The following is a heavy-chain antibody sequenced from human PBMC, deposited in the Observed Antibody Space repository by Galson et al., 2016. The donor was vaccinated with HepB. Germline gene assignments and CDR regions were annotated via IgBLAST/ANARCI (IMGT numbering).Heavy chain of an antibody. Sequence: SLRLSCAASGFTFSSYGMQWVRQAPGKGLEWVAVIWYDGKNKHHAESVEGRFTISRDDSKNTLYLQMNSLRAEDTAVYYCARDSGAGWAYPYYYYAMDVWGKGTTVIVSS. V-gene: IGHV3-33*01. J-gene: IGHJ6*04. D-gene: IGHD3-10*01. CDR2: IWYDGKNK. CDR1: GFTFSSYG. CDR3: ARDSGAGWAYPYYYYAMDV.